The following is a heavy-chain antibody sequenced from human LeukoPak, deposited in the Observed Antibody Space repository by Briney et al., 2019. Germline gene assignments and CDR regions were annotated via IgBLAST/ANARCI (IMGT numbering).Heavy chain of an antibody. Sequence: SETLSLTCTVSGGSISSNYWSWIRQPPGKGLEWIGDIHYSGSTNYNPSLKSRATISVDTSKNQFSLRLSSVTAADTAVHYCARHVEYCGGGSCYTLQIDYWGQGTLVTVSS. CDR3: ARHVEYCGGGSCYTLQIDY. J-gene: IGHJ4*02. V-gene: IGHV4-59*08. CDR2: IHYSGST. D-gene: IGHD2-15*01. CDR1: GGSISSNY.